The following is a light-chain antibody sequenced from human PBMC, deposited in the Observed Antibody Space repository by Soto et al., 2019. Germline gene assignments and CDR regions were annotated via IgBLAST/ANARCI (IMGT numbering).Light chain of an antibody. CDR1: QDISNN. CDR2: DAS. V-gene: IGKV3-15*01. J-gene: IGKJ1*01. CDR3: QQYHDWPWT. Sequence: EIVMTQSPATLSVSPGARATVSCRASQDISNNLAWYQQRPGQSPRLLIYDASTRATDIPARFSGSGSGTECTLTISGLQSEDFAVYYCQQYHDWPWTFGQGTKVEIK.